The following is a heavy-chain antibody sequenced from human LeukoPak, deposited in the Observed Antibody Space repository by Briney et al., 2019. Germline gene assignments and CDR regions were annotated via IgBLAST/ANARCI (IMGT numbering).Heavy chain of an antibody. Sequence: SETLSLTCTVSGGSISSGSYYWGWIRQPPGKGLEWIGSIYYSGSIYYNPSLKSRVTISVDTSKNQFSLKLSSVTAADTAVYYCASIGAQSFDYWGQGSLVTVSS. CDR3: ASIGAQSFDY. CDR1: GGSISSGSYY. V-gene: IGHV4-39*07. J-gene: IGHJ4*02. CDR2: IYYSGSI. D-gene: IGHD3-10*01.